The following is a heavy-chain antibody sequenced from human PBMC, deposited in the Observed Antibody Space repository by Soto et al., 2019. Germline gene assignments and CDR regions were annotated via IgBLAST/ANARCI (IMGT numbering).Heavy chain of an antibody. Sequence: ASVKVSCKASGYTFTSYGISWVRQAPGQGLEWMGSIYPCSVNIGYAQKFKGRVTMTKDTSTSTVYMELNSLTSEDTAVYFCARHRLIWANHMTTVISNEGFDIWGQGAVVTVS. CDR3: ARHRLIWANHMTTVISNEGFDI. V-gene: IGHV1-46*03. D-gene: IGHD4-17*01. CDR2: IYPCSVNI. J-gene: IGHJ3*02. CDR1: GYTFTSYG.